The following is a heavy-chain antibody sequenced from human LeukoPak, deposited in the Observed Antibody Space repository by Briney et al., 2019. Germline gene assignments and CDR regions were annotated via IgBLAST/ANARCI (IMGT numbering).Heavy chain of an antibody. Sequence: GGSLRLSYAASGFTFSSYWMHWVRQVPGKGLVWVARINPGGSSITYADSVKGRFTISRDNAKNTLYLQMDSLRAEDTGVYYCARSNQADDYWGQGTLVTVSS. D-gene: IGHD1-14*01. V-gene: IGHV3-74*01. CDR1: GFTFSSYW. CDR2: INPGGSSI. CDR3: ARSNQADDY. J-gene: IGHJ4*02.